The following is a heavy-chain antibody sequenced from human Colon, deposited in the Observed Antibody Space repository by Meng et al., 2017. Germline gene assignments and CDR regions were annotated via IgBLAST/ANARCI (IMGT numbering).Heavy chain of an antibody. D-gene: IGHD3-16*02. V-gene: IGHV4-59*08. Sequence: QRTESGPELVKPSETLSPTCAVSGGSISTYYWGWIRQPPGKGLEWIGNNYYSGSTNYNPSLASRVTISVDPSKNQFSLKLSSVTAADTAVYYCARHQNGGTYPLDYWGQGTLVTVSS. CDR3: ARHQNGGTYPLDY. J-gene: IGHJ4*02. CDR2: NYYSGST. CDR1: GGSISTYY.